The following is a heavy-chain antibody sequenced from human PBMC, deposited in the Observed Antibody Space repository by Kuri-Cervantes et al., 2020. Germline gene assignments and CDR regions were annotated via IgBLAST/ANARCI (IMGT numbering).Heavy chain of an antibody. CDR3: ATDSAPFHSDAFDI. V-gene: IGHV1-2*02. J-gene: IGHJ3*02. CDR2: INPNSGGT. D-gene: IGHD2-15*01. Sequence: ASVKVSCKASGYTFTGYYMHWVRQAPGQGLEWMGWINPNSGGTNYAQKFQGRVTMTRDTSISTAYMELSRLRSEDTAVYYCATDSAPFHSDAFDIWGQGTMVTVSS. CDR1: GYTFTGYY.